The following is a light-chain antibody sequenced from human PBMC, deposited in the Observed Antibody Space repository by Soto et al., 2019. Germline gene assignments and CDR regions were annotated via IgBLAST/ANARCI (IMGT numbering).Light chain of an antibody. V-gene: IGLV2-11*01. CDR1: SRDVGGYNF. CDR3: CSYAGRYTWV. Sequence: QSALTQPRSVSGSPGQSVTISCTGTSRDVGGYNFVSWYQHHPGTAPKLMIYDVSKRPSGVPDRFSGSKSGNTASLTISGLQAEDEADYYCCSYAGRYTWVFGGGTKLTVL. J-gene: IGLJ3*02. CDR2: DVS.